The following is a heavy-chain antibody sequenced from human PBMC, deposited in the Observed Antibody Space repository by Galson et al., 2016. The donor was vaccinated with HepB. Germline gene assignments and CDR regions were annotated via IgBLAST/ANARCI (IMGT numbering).Heavy chain of an antibody. CDR1: GGSMTYTHW. V-gene: IGHV4-4*02. J-gene: IGHJ4*02. CDR3: ARFGAHLASTGARLDF. CDR2: IYHTGDS. D-gene: IGHD7-27*01. Sequence: SETLSLTCAVSGGSMTYTHWWTWVRQPPGKGLEWIGEIYHTGDSNSNPSITGRVTMSVDKSKNQFSLTLTSVTVADTAVYYCARFGAHLASTGARLDFWGQGIAVTVSS.